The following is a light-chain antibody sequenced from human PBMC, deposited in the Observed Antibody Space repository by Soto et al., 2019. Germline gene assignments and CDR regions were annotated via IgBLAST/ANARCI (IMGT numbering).Light chain of an antibody. J-gene: IGKJ5*01. CDR1: QSISSY. CDR3: QQSYCTPRT. Sequence: IRMPQSPSSLSASVGDRVTITCRASQSISSYLNWYQQKPGKAPKLLIYAASSLQSGVPSRFSGSGSGTDFTLTISMLQPEDFATYYCQQSYCTPRTFGQGTRVEIK. CDR2: AAS. V-gene: IGKV1-39*01.